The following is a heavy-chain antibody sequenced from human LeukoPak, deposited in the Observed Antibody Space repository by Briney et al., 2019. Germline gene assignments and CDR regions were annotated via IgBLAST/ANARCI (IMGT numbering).Heavy chain of an antibody. Sequence: GGSLRLSCAASGFTFSSYGMHWVRQAPGKGLEWVAVISYDGSNKYYADSVKGRFTISRDNSKNTLYLQMNSLRAEDMAVYYCAKDRAAAGSRLIDYWGQGTLVTVSS. CDR3: AKDRAAAGSRLIDY. CDR2: ISYDGSNK. D-gene: IGHD6-13*01. J-gene: IGHJ4*02. CDR1: GFTFSSYG. V-gene: IGHV3-30*18.